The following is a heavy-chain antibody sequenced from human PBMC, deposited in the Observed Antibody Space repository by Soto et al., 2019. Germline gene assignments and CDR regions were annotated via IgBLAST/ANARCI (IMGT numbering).Heavy chain of an antibody. Sequence: QAQLVQSEAEVKNPGASVKVSCKASGYPFSSYSIGWVRQAPGQGLEWMGWVTSYTNFAQNLQGRVTLTADTSTSTAYMEVRSLGTDDTAVYFCARVYPSMVRGVTFGKYYFYAMDVWGQGTTVTVSS. D-gene: IGHD3-10*01. CDR2: VTSYT. CDR3: ARVYPSMVRGVTFGKYYFYAMDV. CDR1: GYPFSSYS. J-gene: IGHJ6*02. V-gene: IGHV1-18*01.